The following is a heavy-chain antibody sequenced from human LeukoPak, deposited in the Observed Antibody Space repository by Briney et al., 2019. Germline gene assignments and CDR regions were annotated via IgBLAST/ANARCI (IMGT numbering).Heavy chain of an antibody. D-gene: IGHD2-2*01. J-gene: IGHJ6*02. CDR1: GFTVSNNY. V-gene: IGHV3-66*01. CDR2: TYSDGTT. CDR3: ARYQLPFLMDV. Sequence: GGSLRLSCAASGFTVSNNYMSWVRQAPGRGLECVSVTYSDGTTYYADSVKGRFTISRDNSKNTLYLQMDTLRAEDTAVYYCARYQLPFLMDVWGQGTTVTVSS.